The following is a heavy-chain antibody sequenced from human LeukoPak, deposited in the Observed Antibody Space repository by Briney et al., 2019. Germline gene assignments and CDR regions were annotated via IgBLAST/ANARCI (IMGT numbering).Heavy chain of an antibody. CDR3: ARSNSQARDYYYYMDV. V-gene: IGHV3-7*01. J-gene: IGHJ6*03. Sequence: GGSLRLSCAASALTFSSYEMSWVRQAPGKGLEWVANIKQDGSEEYYVDSVKGRFTISRDNAKNSLYLQMNSLRAEDTAVYYCARSNSQARDYYYYMDVWGKGTTVTVSS. D-gene: IGHD1-7*01. CDR1: ALTFSSYE. CDR2: IKQDGSEE.